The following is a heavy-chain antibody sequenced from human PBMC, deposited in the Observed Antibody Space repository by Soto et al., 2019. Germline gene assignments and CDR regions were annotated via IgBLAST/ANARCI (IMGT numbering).Heavy chain of an antibody. J-gene: IGHJ4*02. CDR3: AKDQLEVLGGNLDY. V-gene: IGHV3-23*01. CDR1: GFTFSSYA. D-gene: IGHD3-16*01. CDR2: ISGSGGST. Sequence: EVQLLESGGGLVQPGGSLRLSCAASGFTFSSYAMSWVRQAPGKGLEWVSAISGSGGSTYYADSVKGRFTISRDNSKNTLDLQMNSLRAEDTAVYYCAKDQLEVLGGNLDYWGQGTLVTVSS.